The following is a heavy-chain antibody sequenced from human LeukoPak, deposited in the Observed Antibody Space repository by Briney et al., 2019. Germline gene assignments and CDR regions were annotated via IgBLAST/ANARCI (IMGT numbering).Heavy chain of an antibody. J-gene: IGHJ4*02. D-gene: IGHD2/OR15-2a*01. CDR1: GGSISSSNYY. V-gene: IGHV4-39*01. CDR3: ARHENIIIVPTAHAFDY. Sequence: SETLSLTCTVSGGSISSSNYYWGWIRQPPGKGLEWIGSIYYSGDTYYNPSLKSRATLSVDTSKNRFSLKLSSVTAADTAVYFCARHENIIIVPTAHAFDYWGLGTLVTVSS. CDR2: IYYSGDT.